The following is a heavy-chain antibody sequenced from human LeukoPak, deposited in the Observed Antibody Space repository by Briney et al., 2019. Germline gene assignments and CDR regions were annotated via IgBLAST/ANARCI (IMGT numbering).Heavy chain of an antibody. V-gene: IGHV1-2*02. CDR1: GYTFTSHD. CDR3: AGAYSSSWYPPNYYYYGMDV. J-gene: IGHJ6*02. Sequence: ASVKVSCKASGYTFTSHDINWVRQATGQGLEWMGWINPNSGGTNYAQKFQGRVTMTRDTSISTAYMELSRLRSDDTAVYYCAGAYSSSWYPPNYYYYGMDVWGQGTTVTVSS. CDR2: INPNSGGT. D-gene: IGHD6-13*01.